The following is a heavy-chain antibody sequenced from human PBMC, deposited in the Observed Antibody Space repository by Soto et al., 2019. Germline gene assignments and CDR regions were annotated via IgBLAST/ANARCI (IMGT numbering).Heavy chain of an antibody. V-gene: IGHV1-18*01. J-gene: IGHJ3*02. CDR1: GYTFASYG. D-gene: IGHD3-22*01. CDR2: ISAYNGNT. Sequence: EASVKFYCKSSGYTFASYGISWVRQAPGQGLEWMGWISAYNGNTNYAQKLQGRVTMTTDTSTSTAYMDLRSLRSDDTAVYYCARGTMIWAFDIWGQGTMVTVSS. CDR3: ARGTMIWAFDI.